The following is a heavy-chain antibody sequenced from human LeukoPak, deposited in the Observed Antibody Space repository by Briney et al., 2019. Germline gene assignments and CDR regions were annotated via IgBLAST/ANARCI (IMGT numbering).Heavy chain of an antibody. D-gene: IGHD3-10*01. J-gene: IGHJ4*02. CDR3: ARGRGRRALDY. CDR1: GGSFSGYY. CDR2: INHSGST. Sequence: SETLSLTCAVYGGSFSGYYWSWIRQPPGKGLEGIGEINHSGSTNYNPSLKSRVTISVDTSKNQFSLKLSSVTAADTAVYYCARGRGRRALDYWGQGTLVTVSS. V-gene: IGHV4-34*01.